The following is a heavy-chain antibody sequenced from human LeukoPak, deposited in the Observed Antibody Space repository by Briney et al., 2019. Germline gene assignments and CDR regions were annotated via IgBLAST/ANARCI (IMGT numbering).Heavy chain of an antibody. V-gene: IGHV4-4*07. CDR2: IYTSGST. CDR3: ARSWWEWLPRHFDY. CDR1: GGSISYFY. D-gene: IGHD6-19*01. Sequence: SETLSLTCTVSGGSISYFYWSWIRQPAGKGLEWIGRIYTSGSTNYNPSLKSRVTTSVDTSKNQFSLKLTSVTAADTAVYYCARSWWEWLPRHFDYWGQGTLVTVSS. J-gene: IGHJ4*02.